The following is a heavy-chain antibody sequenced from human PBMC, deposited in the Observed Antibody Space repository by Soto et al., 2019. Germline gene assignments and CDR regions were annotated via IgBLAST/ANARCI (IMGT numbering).Heavy chain of an antibody. V-gene: IGHV1-3*01. Sequence: ASVKVSCKASGYTFTSNGISWVRQAPGQRLEWMGWINAGNGNTKYSQKFQGRVTITRDTSASTAYMELSSLRSEDTAVYYCARTLSEGPFDYWGQGTLVTVSS. J-gene: IGHJ4*02. CDR1: GYTFTSNG. CDR2: INAGNGNT. CDR3: ARTLSEGPFDY.